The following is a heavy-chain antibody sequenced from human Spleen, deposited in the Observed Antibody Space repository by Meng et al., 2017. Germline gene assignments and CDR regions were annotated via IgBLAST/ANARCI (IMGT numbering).Heavy chain of an antibody. CDR3: GRSNDIHCFDP. CDR2: VIAGSGQT. Sequence: QVQLVQSGAEVKKPGASVRISCKASGYTFTTYTIQWARQAPGQSLEWMGWVIAGSGQTRYSQKLQGRVAITRDTSASTVYMDLSSLISEDTAVYYCGRSNDIHCFDPWGQGTLVTVSS. J-gene: IGHJ5*02. CDR1: GYTFTTYT. D-gene: IGHD2-8*01. V-gene: IGHV1-3*01.